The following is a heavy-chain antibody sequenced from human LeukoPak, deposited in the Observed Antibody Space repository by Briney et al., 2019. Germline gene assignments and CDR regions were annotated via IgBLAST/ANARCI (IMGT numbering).Heavy chain of an antibody. V-gene: IGHV3-23*01. Sequence: GGSLRLSCAASAFTFSNYAMSWVRQAPGKGLEWVSGISGSGGSTDYADSVKGRFTISRDNSKNTLYLQINSLRAEDTAVYYCAKGFTVTTYGWGVDYWGQGTLVTVSS. CDR1: AFTFSNYA. D-gene: IGHD4-17*01. J-gene: IGHJ4*02. CDR2: ISGSGGST. CDR3: AKGFTVTTYGWGVDY.